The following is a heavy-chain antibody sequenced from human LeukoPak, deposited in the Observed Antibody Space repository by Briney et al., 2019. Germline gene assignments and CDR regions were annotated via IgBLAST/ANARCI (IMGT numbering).Heavy chain of an antibody. CDR2: IYHSGST. CDR3: ARVAHYYDSSGYFHYYCMDV. J-gene: IGHJ6*03. Sequence: SETLYLTCTVSGYSISSGYYWGWIRQPPGKGLEWIGSIYHSGSTYYNPSLKSRVTISVDTSKNQFSLKLSSVTAADTAVYYCARVAHYYDSSGYFHYYCMDVWGKGTTVTVSS. D-gene: IGHD3-22*01. V-gene: IGHV4-38-2*02. CDR1: GYSISSGYY.